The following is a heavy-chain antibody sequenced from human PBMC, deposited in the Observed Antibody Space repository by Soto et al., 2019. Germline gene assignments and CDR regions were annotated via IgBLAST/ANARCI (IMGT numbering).Heavy chain of an antibody. CDR1: RLTFSSFA. J-gene: IGHJ6*01. V-gene: IGHV3-23*01. CDR3: GRGFCAGKGYLPDV. CDR2: ISGSGGST. Sequence: WGSLRLSWSASRLTFSSFAMSWVRQAPGKGLDWVSAISGSGGSTYSADSVKGRFTISRGNSKNTLYLQMSSLRAEDTAVYYCGRGFCAGKGYLPDVW. D-gene: IGHD6-13*01.